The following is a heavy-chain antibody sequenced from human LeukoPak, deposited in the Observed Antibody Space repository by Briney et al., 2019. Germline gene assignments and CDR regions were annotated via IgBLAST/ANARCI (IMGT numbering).Heavy chain of an antibody. D-gene: IGHD3-3*01. V-gene: IGHV1-2*06. J-gene: IGHJ6*02. CDR1: GYTFTQFA. CDR3: ARELAALEWSRPSDYYYGMDV. CDR2: INPNSGGT. Sequence: ASVKVSCKTSGYTFTQFAINWMRQAPGQGLEWMGRINPNSGGTNYAQKFQGRVTMTRDTSISTAYMELSRLRSDDTAVYYCARELAALEWSRPSDYYYGMDVWGQGTTVTVSS.